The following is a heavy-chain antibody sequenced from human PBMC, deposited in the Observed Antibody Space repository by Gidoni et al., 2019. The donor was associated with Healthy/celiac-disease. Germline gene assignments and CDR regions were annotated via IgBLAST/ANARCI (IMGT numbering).Heavy chain of an antibody. D-gene: IGHD4-17*01. J-gene: IGHJ6*02. V-gene: IGHV3-21*05. CDR3: ASLAPTVAGPMDV. CDR1: GFPFSTYT. Sequence: EVQLVESGGGLVKPGGSLRLSCAASGFPFSTYTMNWVRQAPGKGLEWVSYINTGSNYIYYIDSVKGRFTISRDNAKNSLYLQMNSLRVEDTAVYYCASLAPTVAGPMDVWGLGTTVTVSS. CDR2: INTGSNYI.